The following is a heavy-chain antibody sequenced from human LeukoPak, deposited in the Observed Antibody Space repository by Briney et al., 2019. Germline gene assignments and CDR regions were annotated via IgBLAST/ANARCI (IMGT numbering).Heavy chain of an antibody. CDR2: IYSGGGT. J-gene: IGHJ4*02. CDR3: ARAVTVVTAIHD. Sequence: PGGSLRLSCAPSGFTVSSNYVTRVRQAPGKGLEWVSDIYSGGGTYYAGSVKGRFTISRDNSKNTLYLQINNLGAEDTAAYYCARAVTVVTAIHDWGQGTLVTVSS. CDR1: GFTVSSNY. D-gene: IGHD2-21*02. V-gene: IGHV3-53*01.